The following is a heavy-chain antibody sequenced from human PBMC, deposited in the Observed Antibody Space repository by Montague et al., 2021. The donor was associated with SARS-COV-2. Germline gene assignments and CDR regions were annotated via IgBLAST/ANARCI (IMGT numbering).Heavy chain of an antibody. CDR2: IFYSGST. CDR3: ARLNTWGIVVAGPNYFDN. D-gene: IGHD6-19*01. V-gene: IGHV4-39*01. J-gene: IGHJ4*02. Sequence: IFYSGSTYYNPSLKSRVTISVDTSKNQFSLKLISVTAADTAVYYCARLNTWGIVVAGPNYFDNWGKGTRVTVCS.